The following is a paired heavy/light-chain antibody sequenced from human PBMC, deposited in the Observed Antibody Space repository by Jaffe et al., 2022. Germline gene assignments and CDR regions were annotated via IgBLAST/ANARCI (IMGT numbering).Light chain of an antibody. J-gene: IGKJ2*03. CDR2: KAS. CDR3: QQYNSYYS. V-gene: IGKV1-5*03. CDR1: QSISSW. Sequence: DIQMTQSPSTVSASVGDRVTITCRASQSISSWLAWYQQKPGKAPKLMIYKASSLESGVPSRFSGSGSGTEFTLTISSLQPDDFATYYCQQYNSYYSFGQGTKLEIK.
Heavy chain of an antibody. Sequence: QVQLVESGGGVVQPGGSLRLSCAPSGFIFSNYGMHWVRQAPGKGLEWVAFIRYDGNNKYYADSVKGRFTISRDNSKNTLWLQMNSLRAEDTAVYYCAKIHESSGRFYDYYYYYMDVWGKGTTVTVSS. J-gene: IGHJ6*03. CDR3: AKIHESSGRFYDYYYYYMDV. CDR2: IRYDGNNK. V-gene: IGHV3-30*02. D-gene: IGHD1-26*01. CDR1: GFIFSNYG.